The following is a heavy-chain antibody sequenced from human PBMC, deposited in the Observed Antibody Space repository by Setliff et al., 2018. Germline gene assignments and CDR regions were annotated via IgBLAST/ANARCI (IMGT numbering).Heavy chain of an antibody. CDR3: ARRGRGAGRRTDAFDI. CDR2: IYTSGNT. V-gene: IGHV4-61*09. CDR1: GGSISSGSYY. J-gene: IGHJ3*02. D-gene: IGHD3-16*01. Sequence: PSETLSLTCTVSGGSISSGSYYWGWIRQPAGKGLEWIGHIYTSGNTDYSPSLKSRVTISVDTSKNQFSLKLSSVTAADTAVYYCARRGRGAGRRTDAFDIWGQGTMVTVSS.